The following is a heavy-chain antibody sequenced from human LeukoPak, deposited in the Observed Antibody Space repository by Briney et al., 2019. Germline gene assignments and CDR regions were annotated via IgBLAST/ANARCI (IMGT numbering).Heavy chain of an antibody. V-gene: IGHV3-66*01. CDR3: TKGYYGPTFDY. Sequence: GGSLRLSCAASGFTVSSNYMSWVRQAPGKGLEWVSVIYSGGSTYYADSVKGRFTISRDNSKNTLYLQMNSLRAEDTAVYYCTKGYYGPTFDYWGQGTLVTVSS. CDR2: IYSGGST. CDR1: GFTVSSNY. J-gene: IGHJ4*02. D-gene: IGHD3-10*01.